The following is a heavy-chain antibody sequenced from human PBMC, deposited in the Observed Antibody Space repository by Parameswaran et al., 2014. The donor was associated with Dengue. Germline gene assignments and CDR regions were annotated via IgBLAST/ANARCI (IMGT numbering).Heavy chain of an antibody. CDR2: ISSSSSYI. D-gene: IGHD1-26*01. J-gene: IGHJ6*02. CDR3: ARDSPNGSYYYYYGMDV. CDR1: GFTFSSYS. V-gene: IGHV3-21*01. Sequence: AGGPWRLSCAASGFTFSSYSMNWVRQAPGKGLEWVSSISSSSSYIYYADSVKGRFTISRDNAKNSLYLQMNSLRAEDTAVYYCARDSPNGSYYYYYGMDVWGQGTTVTVSS.